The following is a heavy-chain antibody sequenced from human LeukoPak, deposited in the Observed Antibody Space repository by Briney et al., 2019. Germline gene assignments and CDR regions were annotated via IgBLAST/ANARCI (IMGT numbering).Heavy chain of an antibody. CDR2: IYSGGST. J-gene: IGHJ4*02. CDR1: GFTVSSNY. CDR3: ARDGPRGGTRPY. V-gene: IGHV3-66*02. D-gene: IGHD1-26*01. Sequence: GGSLRLSCAASGFTVSSNYMSWVRQAPGGGLEWVSVIYSGGSTYYADSAKGRFTISRDNSKNTLYLQMNSLRAEDTAVYYCARDGPRGGTRPYWGQGTLVTVSS.